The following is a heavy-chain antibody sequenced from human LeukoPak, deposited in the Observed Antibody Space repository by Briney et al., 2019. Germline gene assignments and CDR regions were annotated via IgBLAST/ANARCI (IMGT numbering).Heavy chain of an antibody. V-gene: IGHV4-34*01. Sequence: SETLSLTCAVYGGSFSDYYWSWIRQPPGRGLEWIGELNHSGSTNYNPSLKSRVSISVDTSKNQFSLKLSSVTAADTAVYYCARGVARHWYFDLWGRGTPVTVSS. CDR1: GGSFSDYY. D-gene: IGHD2-15*01. CDR2: LNHSGST. J-gene: IGHJ2*01. CDR3: ARGVARHWYFDL.